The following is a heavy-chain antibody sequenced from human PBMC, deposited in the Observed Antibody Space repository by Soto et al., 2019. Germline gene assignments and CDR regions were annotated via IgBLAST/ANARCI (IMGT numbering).Heavy chain of an antibody. CDR2: ISGSGGST. D-gene: IGHD3-3*01. CDR1: GFTFSSYA. V-gene: IGHV3-23*01. J-gene: IGHJ3*02. CDR3: AKTLYDFWSGYHDAFDI. Sequence: EVQLLESGGGLVQPGGSLRLSCAASGFTFSSYAMSWVRQAPGKGLEWVSAISGSGGSTYYADSVKGRFTISRDKSKNTLYLQMNSLRAEDTAVYYCAKTLYDFWSGYHDAFDIWGQGTMVTVSS.